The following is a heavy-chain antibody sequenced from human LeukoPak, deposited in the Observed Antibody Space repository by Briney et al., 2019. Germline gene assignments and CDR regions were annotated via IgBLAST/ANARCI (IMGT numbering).Heavy chain of an antibody. V-gene: IGHV3-7*01. CDR3: ARVGKNGWDFDH. D-gene: IGHD6-19*01. CDR1: GFTFSAYW. J-gene: IGHJ4*02. Sequence: GGSLRLSCAASGFTFSAYWMTWVRQAPGKGLEWLANINEGANVKFYVDSVKGRFIISRDNTKNSLYLQMSILRAEDTALYYCARVGKNGWDFDHWGQGTLVTVSS. CDR2: INEGANVK.